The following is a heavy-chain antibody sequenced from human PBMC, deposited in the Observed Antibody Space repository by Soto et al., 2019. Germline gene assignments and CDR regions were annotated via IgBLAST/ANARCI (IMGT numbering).Heavy chain of an antibody. V-gene: IGHV5-51*01. D-gene: IGHD2-2*03. Sequence: PGESLKISCKAFGYTFTNYWIGWVRQMPGKGLEWLGFIYPGDSVTRYSPSFQGQVTISADKSVDTAYLQWGSLKASDTAMYYCVRGMDRNSAGFWGLGTMVTVSS. CDR1: GYTFTNYW. CDR3: VRGMDRNSAGF. CDR2: IYPGDSVT. J-gene: IGHJ4*02.